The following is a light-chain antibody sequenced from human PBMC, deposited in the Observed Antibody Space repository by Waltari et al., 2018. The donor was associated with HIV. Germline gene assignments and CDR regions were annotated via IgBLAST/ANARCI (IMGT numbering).Light chain of an antibody. J-gene: IGLJ1*01. CDR1: SSDVGSYNF. CDR2: EVS. Sequence: QSALTQPASVSGSPGQSITISCTGTSSDVGSYNFVSWYQQHPGKAPKLMIYEVSKRPSGVSNRFSGSKSGNTASLTISGLQPEDEADYYCCSYAGSSTYYVFGTGTKVTVL. V-gene: IGLV2-23*02. CDR3: CSYAGSSTYYV.